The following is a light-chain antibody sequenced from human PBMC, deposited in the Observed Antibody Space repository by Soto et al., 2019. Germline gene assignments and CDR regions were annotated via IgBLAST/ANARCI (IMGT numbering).Light chain of an antibody. Sequence: DIQMTQSPSSLSASVGDRVTITCRASHIISTWLAWFQQKPGKAPKLLIYRASSLESGAPSRFSGTGSGTEFTLTISSLQPDDFATYYCQQYDDYPWTFGQGTKVDNK. CDR2: RAS. V-gene: IGKV1-5*03. CDR1: HIISTW. J-gene: IGKJ1*01. CDR3: QQYDDYPWT.